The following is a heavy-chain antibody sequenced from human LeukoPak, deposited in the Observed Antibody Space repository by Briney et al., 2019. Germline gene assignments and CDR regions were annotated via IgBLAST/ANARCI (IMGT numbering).Heavy chain of an antibody. CDR1: GFTFSSYW. J-gene: IGHJ4*02. CDR3: ARASATFYGSGSYYMVY. V-gene: IGHV3-7*01. CDR2: IKQDGSEK. Sequence: GGSLRLSCAASGFTFSSYWMSWVRQAPGKGLEWVANIKQDGSEKYYVDSVKGRFTISRDNAKNSLYLQMNSLRAEDTAVYYCARASATFYGSGSYYMVYWGQGTLVTVSS. D-gene: IGHD3-10*01.